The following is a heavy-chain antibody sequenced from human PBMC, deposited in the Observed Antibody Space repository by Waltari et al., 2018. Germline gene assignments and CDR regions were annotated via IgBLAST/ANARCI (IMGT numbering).Heavy chain of an antibody. J-gene: IGHJ4*02. V-gene: IGHV2-5*02. CDR2: IFWDDEK. D-gene: IGHD2-2*01. Sequence: QITLTESGPTLVKPTQTLTLTCTFSGFSLSTSGVGLGWIRQPPGKALDWLTLIFWDDEKRYSPSLKSRLTITKDTSKNQVVLAMTNMDPADTATYYGAHLYCSSTTCHLFDYWGQGTLVTVSS. CDR1: GFSLSTSGVG. CDR3: AHLYCSSTTCHLFDY.